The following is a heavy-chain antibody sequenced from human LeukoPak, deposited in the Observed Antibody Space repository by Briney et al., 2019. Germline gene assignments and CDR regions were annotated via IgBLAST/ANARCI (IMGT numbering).Heavy chain of an antibody. V-gene: IGHV1-2*02. J-gene: IGHJ3*02. Sequence: ASVKVSCKASGYTFTGYYMHWVRQAPGQGLEWMGWINPNSGGTNYAQKFQGRVNMTRDTSISTAYMELSRLRSDDTAVYYCARGKWELLRAFDIWGQGTMVTVSS. CDR1: GYTFTGYY. CDR3: ARGKWELLRAFDI. CDR2: INPNSGGT. D-gene: IGHD1-26*01.